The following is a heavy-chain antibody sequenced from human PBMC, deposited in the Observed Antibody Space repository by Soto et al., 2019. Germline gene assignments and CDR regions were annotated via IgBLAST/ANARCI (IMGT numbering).Heavy chain of an antibody. D-gene: IGHD3-9*01. CDR1: GYTFTSYG. Sequence: ASVKVSCKASGYTFTSYGISWVRQAPGQGLEWMGWISAYNGNTNYAQKLQGRVTMTTDTSTSTAYMELRSLRSDDTAVYYCARRAVLRYFDWSYMGMDVWGQGTTVTVSS. V-gene: IGHV1-18*01. CDR3: ARRAVLRYFDWSYMGMDV. CDR2: ISAYNGNT. J-gene: IGHJ6*02.